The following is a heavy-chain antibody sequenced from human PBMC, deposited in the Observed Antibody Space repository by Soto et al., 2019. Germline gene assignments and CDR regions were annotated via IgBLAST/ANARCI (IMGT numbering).Heavy chain of an antibody. Sequence: QVQLVESGGGMVQPGRSLRLSCAASGFSLSSYGMHWVRQAPGKGLEWVADSSFDGSDAHYADSVKGRFTISRDSSTLYLQMNSLRGDDTATYFCVRELGFSSTWPAYWGQGTLVTVSS. CDR3: VRELGFSSTWPAY. CDR2: SSFDGSDA. J-gene: IGHJ4*02. V-gene: IGHV3-30*19. CDR1: GFSLSSYG. D-gene: IGHD2-2*01.